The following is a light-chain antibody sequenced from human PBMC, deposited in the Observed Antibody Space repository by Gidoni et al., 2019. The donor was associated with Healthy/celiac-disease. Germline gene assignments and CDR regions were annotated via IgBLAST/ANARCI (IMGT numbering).Light chain of an antibody. CDR2: SAS. J-gene: IGKJ3*01. V-gene: IGKV1-9*01. Sequence: DIQLTQSPSFLSASVGDRVTNTCRASQGISSYLAWYQQKPGKAPKLLIYSASTLQSWVPSRFRGSGSVTDFTLTISSLQPEDFATYYCQQLNSDPFTFGPGTKVDIK. CDR1: QGISSY. CDR3: QQLNSDPFT.